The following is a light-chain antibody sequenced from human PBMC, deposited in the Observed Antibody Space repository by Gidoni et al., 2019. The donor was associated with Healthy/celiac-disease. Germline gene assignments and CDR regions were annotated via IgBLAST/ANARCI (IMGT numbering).Light chain of an antibody. Sequence: SALTQPASVSGSPGQSSTISCTGTSSDVGGYNYVSWYQQHPGNAPKLMIYEVSNRPSGVSNRFSGSKSGNTASLTISGLQAEDEADYYCSSYTSSSTRVFGGGTKLTVL. CDR2: EVS. CDR3: SSYTSSSTRV. J-gene: IGLJ3*02. CDR1: SSDVGGYNY. V-gene: IGLV2-14*01.